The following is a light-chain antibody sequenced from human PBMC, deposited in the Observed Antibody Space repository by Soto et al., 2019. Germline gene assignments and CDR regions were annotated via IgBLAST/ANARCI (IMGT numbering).Light chain of an antibody. CDR2: DAS. CDR1: QDISNY. CDR3: QQYEDLPLT. J-gene: IGKJ4*01. V-gene: IGKV1-33*01. Sequence: DIQMTQSPSSLFASEGDRVTITCQASQDISNYLNWYQQKPGRAPKLLIFDASNVETGVPSRFSGSGSGTDFTFTISSLQPEDIATYYCQQYEDLPLTFGGGTKVEIK.